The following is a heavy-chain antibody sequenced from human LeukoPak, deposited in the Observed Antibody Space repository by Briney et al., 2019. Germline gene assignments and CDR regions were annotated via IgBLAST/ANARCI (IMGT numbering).Heavy chain of an antibody. CDR3: ARDRVGVNPQF. V-gene: IGHV3-11*05. Sequence: PGGSLRLSCAASGFTFSDYYMTGVRQAPGKGLEGVSYISSIITYTNYADSLRGRFTISRDNAKNSLYLQMNSLRAEDTAVYYCARDRVGVNPQFWGQGTLVTVSS. CDR2: ISSIITYT. D-gene: IGHD1-26*01. CDR1: GFTFSDYY. J-gene: IGHJ4*02.